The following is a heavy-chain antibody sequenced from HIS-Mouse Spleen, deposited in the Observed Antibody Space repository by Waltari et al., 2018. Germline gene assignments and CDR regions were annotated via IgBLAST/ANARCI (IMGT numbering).Heavy chain of an antibody. J-gene: IGHJ1*01. CDR2: ITYDGSNK. V-gene: IGHV3-30*04. CDR3: ARDSRAVAGYLVEYFQH. D-gene: IGHD6-19*01. CDR1: GFTFSSYA. Sequence: QVQLVESGGGVVQPGRSLRLSCAASGFTFSSYAMHWVRQAPGKWLEWVVVITYDGSNKCYAESWKGRFTISRDNSKNTLYLQMNSLRAEDTAVYYCARDSRAVAGYLVEYFQHWGQGTLVTVSS.